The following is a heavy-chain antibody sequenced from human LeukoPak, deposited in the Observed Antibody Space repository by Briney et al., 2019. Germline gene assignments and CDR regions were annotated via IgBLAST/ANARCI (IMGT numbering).Heavy chain of an antibody. D-gene: IGHD6-6*01. CDR2: ISPTGSTT. Sequence: GGSLRLACTASGFSFSGHWMHWARQLPGEVLVWVSRISPTGSTTSYADSVKGRFTVSRDNATHTLYLQVNNLRAEDTAVYYCARGPNSNWSGLDFWGKGTLLTVSS. V-gene: IGHV3-74*01. J-gene: IGHJ4*02. CDR1: GFSFSGHW. CDR3: ARGPNSNWSGLDF.